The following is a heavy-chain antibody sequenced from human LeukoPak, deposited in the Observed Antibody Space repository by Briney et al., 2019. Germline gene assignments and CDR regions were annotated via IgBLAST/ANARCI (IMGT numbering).Heavy chain of an antibody. J-gene: IGHJ4*02. Sequence: SETLSLTCAVYGGSFSGYYWSWLRQPPGKGLEWIGEINHSGSTNYNPSLKSRVTISVDTSKNQFSLKLSSVTAADTAVYYCARALWGYYGSGRAFDYWGQGTLVTVSS. CDR1: GGSFSGYY. CDR3: ARALWGYYGSGRAFDY. D-gene: IGHD3-10*01. V-gene: IGHV4-34*01. CDR2: INHSGST.